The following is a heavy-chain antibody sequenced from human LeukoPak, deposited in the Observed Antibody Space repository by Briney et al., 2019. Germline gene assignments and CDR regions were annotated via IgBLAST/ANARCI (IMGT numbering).Heavy chain of an antibody. D-gene: IGHD2-2*01. J-gene: IGHJ4*02. Sequence: GASVKVSCKASGYTFSDYYLHWVRLAPGQGLEWMGRISLNSGGTDYAQKFQGKVTMTRDASISTVYMDLNRLRSDDTAIYYCARQLETTSWFDYWGQGTLVIVSS. CDR2: ISLNSGGT. CDR1: GYTFSDYY. CDR3: ARQLETTSWFDY. V-gene: IGHV1-2*06.